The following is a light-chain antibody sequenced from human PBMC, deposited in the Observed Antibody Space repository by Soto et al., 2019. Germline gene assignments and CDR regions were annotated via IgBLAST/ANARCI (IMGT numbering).Light chain of an antibody. J-gene: IGKJ2*01. V-gene: IGKV3-20*01. CDR2: GAS. Sequence: EIVLTQSPGTLSSSPGERATLSCRASQSVSSSHLAWYQQKPGQAPRLLIYGASSRATGIPDRFNGSGSGTDFTLTICRLEPEDFAVYFCQQYGDSPMYTFGQGTKLEI. CDR3: QQYGDSPMYT. CDR1: QSVSSSH.